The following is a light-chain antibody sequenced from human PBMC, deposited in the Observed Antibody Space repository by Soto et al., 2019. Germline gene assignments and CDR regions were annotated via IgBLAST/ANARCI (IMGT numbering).Light chain of an antibody. Sequence: QSALTQPASVSGSPGQSITISCTGTSGDVGGYYYVSWYQQLPGKAPKLMIYEVTKRPSGVPDRFSGSKSGNTASLTVSGLQAEDEADYYCSSYAGSNIYVYGSGTKV. CDR1: SGDVGGYYY. J-gene: IGLJ1*01. CDR3: SSYAGSNIYV. V-gene: IGLV2-8*01. CDR2: EVT.